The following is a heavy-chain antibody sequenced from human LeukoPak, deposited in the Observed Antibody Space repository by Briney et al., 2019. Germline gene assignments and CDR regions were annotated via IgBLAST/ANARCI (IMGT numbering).Heavy chain of an antibody. Sequence: GGSLRLSCAASGFTFSNYATNWVRQAPGKGLEWVPAISSGGSTYYADSVKGRFTISRDNSKNTLYLQMNSLRAEDTAVYYCAKKEVTTTGNNWFDPWGQGTLVTVSS. V-gene: IGHV3-23*01. D-gene: IGHD1-1*01. CDR1: GFTFSNYA. CDR2: ISSGGST. CDR3: AKKEVTTTGNNWFDP. J-gene: IGHJ5*02.